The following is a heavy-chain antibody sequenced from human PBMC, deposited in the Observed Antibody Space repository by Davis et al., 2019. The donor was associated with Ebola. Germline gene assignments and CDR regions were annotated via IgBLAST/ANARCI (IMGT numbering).Heavy chain of an antibody. CDR3: ARGIATHDP. J-gene: IGHJ5*02. CDR1: GGSFSGYY. V-gene: IGHV4-34*09. D-gene: IGHD6-13*01. CDR2: IYYSGST. Sequence: LRLSCAVYGGSFSGYYWSWIRQPPGKGLEWIGYIYYSGSTYYNPSLKSRVTISVDTSKNQFSLKLSSVTAADTAVYYCARGIATHDPWGQGTLVTVSS.